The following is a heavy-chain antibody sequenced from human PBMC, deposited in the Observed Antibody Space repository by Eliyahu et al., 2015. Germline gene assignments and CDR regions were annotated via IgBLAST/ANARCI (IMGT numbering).Heavy chain of an antibody. CDR1: GFXFXXYG. J-gene: IGHJ4*02. D-gene: IGHD3-16*01. Sequence: QVQMVESGGGVVXPGSSLRLSWXVSGFXFXXYGMHWVRQAPGKGLEWVAIIWYDGTNKYDADSVKGRFTISRDNSKNTLYLQMNSLRVEDTAVYFCARSAYYDFHTYLIDYWGQGTLVTVSS. CDR2: IWYDGTNK. CDR3: ARSAYYDFHTYLIDY. V-gene: IGHV3-33*01.